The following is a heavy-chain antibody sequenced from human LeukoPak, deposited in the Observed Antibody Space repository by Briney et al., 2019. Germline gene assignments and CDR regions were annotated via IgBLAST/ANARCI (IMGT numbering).Heavy chain of an antibody. J-gene: IGHJ4*02. CDR3: AKNPRGLPTAAAAFDY. CDR1: GFTFSSYW. D-gene: IGHD6-13*01. CDR2: INSDGSST. V-gene: IGHV3-74*01. Sequence: PGGSLRLSCAASGFTFSSYWMHWVRQAPGKGLVWVSRINSDGSSTSYADSVKGRFTISRDNAKNTLYLQMNSLRAEDTAVYYCAKNPRGLPTAAAAFDYWGQGTLVTVSS.